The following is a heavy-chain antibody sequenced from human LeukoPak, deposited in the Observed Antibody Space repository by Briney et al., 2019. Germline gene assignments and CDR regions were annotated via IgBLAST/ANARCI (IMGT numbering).Heavy chain of an antibody. Sequence: GGSLRISCAASGFTFSSYWMSWMRQAPGKGLERVANIKYDGNEEYYVDSVKGRFTISRDNAKNSLYLQLNSLRVEDTAVYYCKSGGAAPGSFDYWGQGTLVTVSP. J-gene: IGHJ4*02. CDR3: KSGGAAPGSFDY. CDR2: IKYDGNEE. V-gene: IGHV3-7*01. D-gene: IGHD1-1*01. CDR1: GFTFSSYW.